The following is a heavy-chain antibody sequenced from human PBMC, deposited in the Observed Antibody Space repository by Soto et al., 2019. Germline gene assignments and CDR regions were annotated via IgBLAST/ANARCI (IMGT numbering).Heavy chain of an antibody. CDR2: IIPIFGTA. CDR1: GGTFSSYA. J-gene: IGHJ3*02. D-gene: IGHD2-15*01. Sequence: QVQLVQSGAEVKKPGSSVKVSCKASGGTFSSYAISWVRQAPGQGLEWMGGIIPIFGTANYAQKFQGRVTITADESTSTSYMELSSLRSEDTAVYYCARDQCSGGSCYFAFDIWGQGTMVTVSS. CDR3: ARDQCSGGSCYFAFDI. V-gene: IGHV1-69*01.